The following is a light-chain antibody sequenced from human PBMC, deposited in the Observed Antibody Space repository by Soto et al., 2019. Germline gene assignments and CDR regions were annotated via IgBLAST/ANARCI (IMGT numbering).Light chain of an antibody. CDR1: QSVNSN. CDR2: GAS. CDR3: QQYNNWST. V-gene: IGKV3-15*01. Sequence: EIVMTKSPAPLSVSPGERATLSCRASQSVNSNLAWYQQKPGQAPRLLIYGASTRATGVPARFSGSGAGTEFILTVSSLQSEDFAVYFCQQYNNWSTFGQGTKVEIK. J-gene: IGKJ1*01.